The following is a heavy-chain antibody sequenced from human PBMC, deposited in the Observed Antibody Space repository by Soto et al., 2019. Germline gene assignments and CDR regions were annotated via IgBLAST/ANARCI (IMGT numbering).Heavy chain of an antibody. J-gene: IGHJ5*02. CDR3: ARGLGVAQLLRVNWFDP. CDR1: GGSISSGGYY. CDR2: SHYSGST. D-gene: IGHD2-2*01. Sequence: QVQLQESGPGLVKPSQTLSLTCTVSGGSISSGGYYWSWIRQHPGKGLEWIGDSHYSGSTYYNPSLKRRCTISVDTSKNQFALRLSSVSDADTAVYYCARGLGVAQLLRVNWFDPWGQGTLVTVSS. V-gene: IGHV4-31*03.